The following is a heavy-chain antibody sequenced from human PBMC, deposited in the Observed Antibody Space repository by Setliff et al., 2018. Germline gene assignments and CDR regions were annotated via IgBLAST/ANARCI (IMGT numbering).Heavy chain of an antibody. V-gene: IGHV3-7*01. Sequence: GGSLRLSCAASGFTFSSYWMSWVRQAPGKGLEWVANIKQDGSEKYYVDSVKGRFTISRDNAKNSLYLQMNSLRAEDTAVYYCARDIGVYDSSGYYYYYYGMDVWGQGTTVTVSS. CDR3: ARDIGVYDSSGYYYYYYGMDV. CDR2: IKQDGSEK. CDR1: GFTFSSYW. D-gene: IGHD3-22*01. J-gene: IGHJ6*02.